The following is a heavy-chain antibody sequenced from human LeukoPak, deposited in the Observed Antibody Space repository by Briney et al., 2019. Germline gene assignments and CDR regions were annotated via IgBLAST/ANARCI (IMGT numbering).Heavy chain of an antibody. D-gene: IGHD3-10*01. CDR2: ISGDGGST. CDR1: GLTFDDYA. Sequence: GGSLRLSCAASGLTFDDYAMHWVRQAPGKGLEWVSLISGDGGSTYYADSVKGRFTISRDNSKNSLYLQMNSLRTEDTALYYCAKDIGGVGVGPNYGSGSDYWGQGTLVTVSS. V-gene: IGHV3-43*02. CDR3: AKDIGGVGVGPNYGSGSDY. J-gene: IGHJ4*02.